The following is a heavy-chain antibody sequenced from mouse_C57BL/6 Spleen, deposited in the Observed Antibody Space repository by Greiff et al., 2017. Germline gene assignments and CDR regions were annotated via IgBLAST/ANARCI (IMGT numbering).Heavy chain of an antibody. J-gene: IGHJ4*01. Sequence: EVQLQQSGPELVKPGASVKISCKASGYTFTDYYMNWVKQSHGKSLEWIGDINPNNGGTSYNQKFKGKATLTVDKSSSTAYMELRSLTSEDSAVYYCARRSYDRYYYAMDYWGQGTSVTVSS. CDR1: GYTFTDYY. D-gene: IGHD2-12*01. V-gene: IGHV1-26*01. CDR2: INPNNGGT. CDR3: ARRSYDRYYYAMDY.